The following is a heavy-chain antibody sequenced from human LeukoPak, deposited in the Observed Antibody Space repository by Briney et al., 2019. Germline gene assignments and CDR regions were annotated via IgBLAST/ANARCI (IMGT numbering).Heavy chain of an antibody. V-gene: IGHV1-18*01. D-gene: IGHD2-15*01. CDR1: GYTFTNYG. J-gene: IGHJ4*02. CDR2: ISGYNGNT. Sequence: ASGKVSCKASGYTFTNYGITWVRQARGQGLEWMGWISGYNGNTNYAQKLQGRVTMTTETSTSTAYMELRSLRSDDTAVYYCARTCSGASCYVIYWGQGTLLTVSS. CDR3: ARTCSGASCYVIY.